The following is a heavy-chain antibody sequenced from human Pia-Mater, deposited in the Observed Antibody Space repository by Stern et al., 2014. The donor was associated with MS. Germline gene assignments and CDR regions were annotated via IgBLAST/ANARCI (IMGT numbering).Heavy chain of an antibody. CDR3: ARSTDSVEEAFDY. V-gene: IGHV4-30-4*01. CDR2: FFYGGST. CDR1: GGSISSGDFS. Sequence: QLQLQESGPGLVKPSQTLSLTCTVSGGSISSGDFSWSWIRQSPGKGLEWIGSFFYGGSTDYNPSLRSRVTISGDTSKNQFSLKLSSVTAADTAVYYCARSTDSVEEAFDYWGQGNLVTVSS. J-gene: IGHJ4*02. D-gene: IGHD3-16*01.